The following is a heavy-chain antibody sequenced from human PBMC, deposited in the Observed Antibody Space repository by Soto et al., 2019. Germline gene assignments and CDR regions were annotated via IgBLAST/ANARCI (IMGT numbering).Heavy chain of an antibody. CDR2: ISSEGAST. J-gene: IGHJ4*02. Sequence: LRLSCAASGFTFSSYAMHWVRQAPGKGLEYVASISSEGASTYYTDSVKGRFIISRDNSKNTLYLQMSSLRTEDTAVYYCVKDHYVDYWGQGILVTVSS. CDR1: GFTFSSYA. CDR3: VKDHYVDY. V-gene: IGHV3-64D*06.